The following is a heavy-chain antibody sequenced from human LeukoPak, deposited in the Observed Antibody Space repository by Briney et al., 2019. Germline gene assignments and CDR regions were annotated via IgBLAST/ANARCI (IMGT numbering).Heavy chain of an antibody. Sequence: GSLRLSCAASGFTFSSYWMSWVRQAPGKGLEWVSGINWNGGSTGYADSVKGRFTISRDNAKNSLYLQMNSLRAEDTALYYCARRTHAYYYDSSGYYYFDYWGQGTLVTVSS. CDR1: GFTFSSYW. CDR2: INWNGGST. CDR3: ARRTHAYYYDSSGYYYFDY. D-gene: IGHD3-22*01. V-gene: IGHV3-20*04. J-gene: IGHJ4*02.